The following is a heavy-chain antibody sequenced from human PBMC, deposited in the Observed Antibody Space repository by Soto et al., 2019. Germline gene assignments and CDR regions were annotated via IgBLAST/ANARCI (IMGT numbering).Heavy chain of an antibody. CDR3: ARQRPRGYCSGGSCYYNWFDR. J-gene: IGHJ5*02. CDR2: AYYSGST. V-gene: IGHV4-59*08. D-gene: IGHD2-15*01. Sequence: PSETLSLTCTVSGGSISSYYWSWIRQPPGKGLEWIGYAYYSGSTNYNPSLKSRVTISVDTSKNQFSLKLSSVTAADTAVYYCARQRPRGYCSGGSCYYNWFDRWGQGTLVTVSS. CDR1: GGSISSYY.